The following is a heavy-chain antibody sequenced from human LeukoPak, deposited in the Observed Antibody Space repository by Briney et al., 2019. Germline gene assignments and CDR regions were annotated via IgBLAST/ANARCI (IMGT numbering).Heavy chain of an antibody. V-gene: IGHV3-21*01. J-gene: IGHJ3*02. CDR1: EFTFSSYS. CDR3: AREGDYYGSGSYFNHDAFDI. CDR2: ISSSSSYI. D-gene: IGHD3-10*01. Sequence: AGGSLRLSCAASEFTFSSYSMNWVRQAPGKGLGWVSSISSSSSYIYYADSVKGRFAISKDNAKTSLYLQMNSLRAEDTAVYYCAREGDYYGSGSYFNHDAFDIWGQGTMVTVSS.